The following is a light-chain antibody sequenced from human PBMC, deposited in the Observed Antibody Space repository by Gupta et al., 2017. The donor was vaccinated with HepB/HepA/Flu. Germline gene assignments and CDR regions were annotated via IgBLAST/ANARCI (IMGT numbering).Light chain of an antibody. CDR2: GAS. J-gene: IGKJ1*01. CDR3: QQDNNWPRT. V-gene: IGKV3-15*01. CDR1: QSVNSN. Sequence: EIVMTQSPATLSVSPGERATLSCRASQSVNSNLAWYQQKPGQAPRLLIYGASTRATGITARFSGSGSGTEFTLTISNLQSEDFAVYYCQQDNNWPRTFGQGTKVEIK.